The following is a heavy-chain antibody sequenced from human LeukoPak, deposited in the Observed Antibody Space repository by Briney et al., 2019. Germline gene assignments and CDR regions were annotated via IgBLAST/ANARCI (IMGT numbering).Heavy chain of an antibody. CDR1: GFIFSTYG. CDR2: IRHDGSIK. J-gene: IGHJ4*02. V-gene: IGHV3-30*02. CDR3: AKDSLADIDY. D-gene: IGHD3-16*01. Sequence: GGSLRLSCAASGFIFSTYGMYWVRQAPGKGLEWVAFIRHDGSIKNYADSVKGRSTISRDNSKNTLYLKMNSLRAEDTAVYYCAKDSLADIDYWGQGTLVTVSS.